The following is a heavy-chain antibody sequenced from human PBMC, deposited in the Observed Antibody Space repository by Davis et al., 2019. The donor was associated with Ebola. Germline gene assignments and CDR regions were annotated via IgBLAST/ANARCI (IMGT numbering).Heavy chain of an antibody. J-gene: IGHJ6*03. V-gene: IGHV3-64*01. Sequence: ESLKISCAASRSTFSTYAMHWVRPAPGTGLEFVSAISSHGGSTYYANSVKDRFTISRDHSKNTLYIQMGSLRAEDMAVYYCARDGGGAYEFWSGYYTRGPYYYYYYYMDVWGKGTTVTVSS. CDR3: ARDGGGAYEFWSGYYTRGPYYYYYYYMDV. D-gene: IGHD3-3*01. CDR2: ISSHGGST. CDR1: RSTFSTYA.